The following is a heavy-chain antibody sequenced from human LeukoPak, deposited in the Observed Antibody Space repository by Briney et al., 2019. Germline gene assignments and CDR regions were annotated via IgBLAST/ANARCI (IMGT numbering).Heavy chain of an antibody. CDR3: AKDRIGGHGSHPDY. D-gene: IGHD2-15*01. V-gene: IGHV3-23*01. CDR1: GFTFSSYA. Sequence: PGGSPRLSCAASGFTFSSYAMSWVRQAPGKGLEWVSAISGSGGSTYYADSVKGRFTISRDNSKNTLYLQMNSLRAEDTAVYYCAKDRIGGHGSHPDYWGQGTLVTVSS. J-gene: IGHJ4*02. CDR2: ISGSGGST.